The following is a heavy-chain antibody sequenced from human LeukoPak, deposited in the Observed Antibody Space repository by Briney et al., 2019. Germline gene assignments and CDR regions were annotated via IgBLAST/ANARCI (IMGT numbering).Heavy chain of an antibody. CDR1: GGSLSGFY. CDR3: ATYRQVLLPFES. D-gene: IGHD2-8*02. V-gene: IGHV3-23*01. CDR2: IFPSGGEI. Sequence: PSETLSLTCAVYGGSLSGFYWSWIRQSPGKGLEWVSSIFPSGGEIHYADSVRGRFTISRDNSKSTLSLQMNSLRAEDTAIYYCATYRQVLLPFESWGQGTLVTVSS. J-gene: IGHJ4*02.